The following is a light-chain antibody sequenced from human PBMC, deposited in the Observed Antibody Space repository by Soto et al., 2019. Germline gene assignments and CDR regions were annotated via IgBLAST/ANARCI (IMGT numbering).Light chain of an antibody. J-gene: IGLJ2*01. CDR3: SSYTSSNNLV. CDR2: EVS. CDR1: RSDVGGYNY. V-gene: IGLV2-14*01. Sequence: QSVLTQPASVSGSPGQSITISCTGTRSDVGGYNYVSWYQQHPGKAPKLMIYEVSNRPSGVSNRFSGSKSGNTASLTISGLQAEDEADYYCSSYTSSNNLVFGGGTKVTVL.